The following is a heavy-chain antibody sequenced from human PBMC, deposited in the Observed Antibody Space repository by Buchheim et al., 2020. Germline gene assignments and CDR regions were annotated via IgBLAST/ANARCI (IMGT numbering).Heavy chain of an antibody. D-gene: IGHD3-9*01. CDR2: ISYDGSNK. Sequence: QVQLVESGGGVVQPGRSLRLSCAASGFTFSSYGMHWVRQAPGKGLEWVAVISYDGSNKYYADSVKGRFTISRDNSKNTLYLQMNSLRAEDTAVYYCAKAIPVLRAILTDNERLYYGMDVWGQGTT. CDR3: AKAIPVLRAILTDNERLYYGMDV. J-gene: IGHJ6*02. V-gene: IGHV3-30*18. CDR1: GFTFSSYG.